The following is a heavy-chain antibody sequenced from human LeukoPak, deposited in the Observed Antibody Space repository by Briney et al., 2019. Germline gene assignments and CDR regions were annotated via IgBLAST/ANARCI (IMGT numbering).Heavy chain of an antibody. CDR3: AKPPYGRDVYNYFDY. D-gene: IGHD5-24*01. V-gene: IGHV3-23*01. Sequence: GSLRLSRAGSGFTFRIYAMSWVRQATGKGLEWVSAISGSGGSTYYADSVKGRFTISRDNSKNTLYLQMNSLRVEDTAVYYCAKPPYGRDVYNYFDYWGQGTPVTVSS. CDR1: GFTFRIYA. CDR2: ISGSGGST. J-gene: IGHJ4*02.